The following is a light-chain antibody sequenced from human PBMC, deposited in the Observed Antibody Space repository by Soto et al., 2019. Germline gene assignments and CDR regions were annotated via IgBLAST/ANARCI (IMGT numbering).Light chain of an antibody. CDR1: QSVSSSY. V-gene: IGKV3-20*01. CDR2: GAS. J-gene: IGKJ1*01. Sequence: EIVLTQSPGTLSLSPGERATLSCRASQSVSSSYLAWYQQKPGQAPRLLIYGASSRATGIPDRFSGGGYGTDFTLTISRLEPEAFAVYYCQQYGSSPLWTVGQGTKVEIK. CDR3: QQYGSSPLWT.